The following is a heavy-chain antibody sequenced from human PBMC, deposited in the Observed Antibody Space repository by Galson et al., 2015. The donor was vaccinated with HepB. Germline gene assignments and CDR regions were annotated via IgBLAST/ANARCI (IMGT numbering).Heavy chain of an antibody. Sequence: SVKVSCKASGYTFTGYYMHWVRQAPGQGLEWMGRINPNSGGTNYAQKFQGRVTMTRDTSISTAYMELSRLRSDDTAVYYCARDSTIFGVVIIPDYYYYMDVWGKGTTVTVSS. CDR3: ARDSTIFGVVIIPDYYYYMDV. CDR2: INPNSGGT. CDR1: GYTFTGYY. V-gene: IGHV1-2*06. D-gene: IGHD3-3*01. J-gene: IGHJ6*03.